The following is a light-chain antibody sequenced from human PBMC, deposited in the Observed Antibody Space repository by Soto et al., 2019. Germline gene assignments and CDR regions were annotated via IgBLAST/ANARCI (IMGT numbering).Light chain of an antibody. CDR2: AAS. Sequence: DIQMTQSPTSLYASVGDRVTITCRASQGIRNLVAWYQQKPGKAPKLLIYAASTLQSGVPSRFSGSGSGTDFTLTIDSLQPEDVATYSCQKYSSVPFFGPGTKVEIK. CDR1: QGIRNL. J-gene: IGKJ3*01. CDR3: QKYSSVPF. V-gene: IGKV1-27*01.